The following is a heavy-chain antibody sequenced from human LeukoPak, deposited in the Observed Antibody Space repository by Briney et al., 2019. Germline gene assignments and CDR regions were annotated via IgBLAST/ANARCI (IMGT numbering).Heavy chain of an antibody. CDR3: ARRRYSSGWYHAFDI. J-gene: IGHJ3*02. Sequence: PSETLSLTCTVSSASISTYYWSWIRQPPGKGLEWIGYIYHSGTSNYNPSLKSRVTISVDTSKNQFSLKLSSVTAADTAVYYCARRRYSSGWYHAFDIWGQGTMVTVSS. D-gene: IGHD6-19*01. CDR2: IYHSGTS. CDR1: SASISTYY. V-gene: IGHV4-59*12.